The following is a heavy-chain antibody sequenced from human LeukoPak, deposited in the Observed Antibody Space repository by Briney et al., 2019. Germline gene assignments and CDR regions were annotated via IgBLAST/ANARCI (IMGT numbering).Heavy chain of an antibody. CDR3: ARCYYYDSSGYHCAFDI. D-gene: IGHD3-22*01. CDR2: IYYSGST. Sequence: SETLSLTCTVFGSSISSGGYYCSWIRQHPGKGLEWIGYIYYSGSTYYNPSLKSRVTISVDTSKNQFSLKLSSVTAADTAVYYCARCYYYDSSGYHCAFDIWGQGTMVTVSS. J-gene: IGHJ3*02. V-gene: IGHV4-31*03. CDR1: GSSISSGGYY.